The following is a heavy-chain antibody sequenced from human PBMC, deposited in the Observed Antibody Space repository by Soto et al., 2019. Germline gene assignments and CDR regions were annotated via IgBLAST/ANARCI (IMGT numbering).Heavy chain of an antibody. V-gene: IGHV4-34*01. D-gene: IGHD3-10*01. J-gene: IGHJ6*02. CDR3: ARAGYYGSGSYYPRYYYYGMDV. CDR1: GGSFSGYY. Sequence: SATLSLTCAVYGGSFSGYYWSWIRQPPGKGLEWIGEINHSGSTNYNPSLKSRVTISVDTSKNQFSLKLSSVTAADTAVYYCARAGYYGSGSYYPRYYYYGMDVWGQGTTVTVS. CDR2: INHSGST.